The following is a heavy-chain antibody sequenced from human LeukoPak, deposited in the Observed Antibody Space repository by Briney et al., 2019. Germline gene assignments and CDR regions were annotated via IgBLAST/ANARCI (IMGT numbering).Heavy chain of an antibody. CDR2: IYPGDSDT. D-gene: IGHD6-13*01. CDR3: ARHFPAAGYYMDV. Sequence: GESLKISCNGSGYSFTSYWIGWVRQMPGKGLEWMGIIYPGDSDTRYSPSFQGQVTISADKSISTAYLQWSSLKASDTAMYYCARHFPAAGYYMDVWGKGTTVTVSS. J-gene: IGHJ6*03. CDR1: GYSFTSYW. V-gene: IGHV5-51*01.